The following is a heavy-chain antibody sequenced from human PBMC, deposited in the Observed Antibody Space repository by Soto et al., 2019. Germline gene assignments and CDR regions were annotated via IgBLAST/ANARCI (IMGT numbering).Heavy chain of an antibody. J-gene: IGHJ4*02. D-gene: IGHD6-25*01. CDR2: ISGGGDST. CDR1: GFSFSNYA. CDR3: ARTGGIPAVDF. Sequence: EVQLSESGGGLVQPGGSLRLSCVASGFSFSNYAMSWVRQAPGKGLEWVSGISGGGDSTDYADSVKGRLTISRDNSKNTQYLQTNSLRAEGTAVYYCARTGGIPAVDFWGQGALVIVSS. V-gene: IGHV3-23*01.